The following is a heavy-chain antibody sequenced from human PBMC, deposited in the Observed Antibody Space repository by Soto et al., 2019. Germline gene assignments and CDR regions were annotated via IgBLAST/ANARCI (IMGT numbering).Heavy chain of an antibody. CDR2: ISSSSSYI. D-gene: IGHD6-6*01. CDR3: ARDTSSIAARLDAFDI. J-gene: IGHJ3*02. V-gene: IGHV3-21*01. CDR1: GFTFSSYS. Sequence: GGSLRLSCAASGFTFSSYSMNWVRQAPGKGLEWVSSISSSSSYIYYADSVKGRFTISRDNAKNSLYLQMNSLRAEDTAVYYCARDTSSIAARLDAFDIWGQGTMVTVSS.